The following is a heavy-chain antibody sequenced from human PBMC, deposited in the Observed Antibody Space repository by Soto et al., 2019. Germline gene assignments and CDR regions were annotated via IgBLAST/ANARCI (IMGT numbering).Heavy chain of an antibody. CDR3: ARLHGYSSGWYDY. Sequence: QVQLVQSGAEVKKPGASVKVSCKASGYTFSSNGVSWVRQAPGQGLEWMGWISTFNGNAHYAQKFQGRVIMTTDTSTNTAYMELTSLSSDDTAVYYCARLHGYSSGWYDYWGQGTLVNVSA. CDR2: ISTFNGNA. V-gene: IGHV1-18*04. J-gene: IGHJ4*02. CDR1: GYTFSSNG. D-gene: IGHD6-19*01.